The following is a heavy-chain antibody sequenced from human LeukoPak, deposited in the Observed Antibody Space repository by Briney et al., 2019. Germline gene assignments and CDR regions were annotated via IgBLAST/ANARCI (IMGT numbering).Heavy chain of an antibody. Sequence: GGSLRLSCGASGFTVSTNYMSWVRQAPGKGLEWVSIIYSGGSTYYADSVKGRFTISRDNSKNTLYLQMNSLRAEDTAVYYCARGDGVYVYWGQGTLVTVSS. CDR3: ARGDGVYVY. V-gene: IGHV3-66*01. CDR1: GFTVSTNY. CDR2: IYSGGST. J-gene: IGHJ4*02. D-gene: IGHD5/OR15-5a*01.